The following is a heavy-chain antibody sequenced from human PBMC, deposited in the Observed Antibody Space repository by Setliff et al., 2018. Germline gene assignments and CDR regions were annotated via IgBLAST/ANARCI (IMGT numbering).Heavy chain of an antibody. D-gene: IGHD3-22*01. CDR2: TIPIFGTT. J-gene: IGHJ6*03. V-gene: IGHV1-69*05. CDR1: GGTFSSYG. Sequence: SVKVSCKASGGTFSSYGISWVRQAPGQGLEWMGGTIPIFGTTDYAQKCQGRVTSITDKSTCTAFMQLSSLRSEDTAVYYCVREGVDSRSSTDYRYYMDVWGKETTVTAP. CDR3: VREGVDSRSSTDYRYYMDV.